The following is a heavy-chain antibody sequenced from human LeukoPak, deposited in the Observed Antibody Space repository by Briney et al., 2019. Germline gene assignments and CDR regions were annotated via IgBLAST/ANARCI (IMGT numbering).Heavy chain of an antibody. V-gene: IGHV3-30*04. J-gene: IGHJ6*02. CDR3: ARSLGYCSSTYCHGDYYYGLDV. CDR2: ISFDGSNK. Sequence: PGGSLGLSCAASGFTFSRYAMYWVRQAPGKGLEWVAVISFDGSNKYYTDSVKGRFTISRDNSKNTLYLQMNSLRAEDTAVYFCARSLGYCSSTYCHGDYYYGLDVWGQGTTVTVSS. D-gene: IGHD2-2*01. CDR1: GFTFSRYA.